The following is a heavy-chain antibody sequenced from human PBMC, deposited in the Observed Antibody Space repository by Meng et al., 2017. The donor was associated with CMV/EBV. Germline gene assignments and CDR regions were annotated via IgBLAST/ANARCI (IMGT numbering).Heavy chain of an antibody. CDR2: INPNSGGT. V-gene: IGHV1-2*02. J-gene: IGHJ5*02. CDR3: ARSPTNQEDSSSWYSLIQDWFDP. D-gene: IGHD6-13*01. Sequence: ASVKVSCKASGYTFTGYYMHWVRQAPGQGLEWMGWINPNSGGTNYAQRFQGRVTMTRDTSTSTAYMELSRLRSDDTAVYYCARSPTNQEDSSSWYSLIQDWFDPWGQGTLVTVSS. CDR1: GYTFTGYY.